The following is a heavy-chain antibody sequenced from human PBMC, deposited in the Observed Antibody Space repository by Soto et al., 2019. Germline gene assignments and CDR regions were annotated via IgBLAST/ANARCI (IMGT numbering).Heavy chain of an antibody. CDR2: IYYSGST. Sequence: SETLSLTCTVSGGSINDFYWSWIRQPPGKGLEWIGYIYYSGSTDYNPSLRGRVTISVDTSKNQFSLKLRSVTAADTAVYYCARVGGVAARTFDYWGQGTLVTVSS. CDR3: ARVGGVAARTFDY. D-gene: IGHD6-6*01. CDR1: GGSINDFY. J-gene: IGHJ4*02. V-gene: IGHV4-59*01.